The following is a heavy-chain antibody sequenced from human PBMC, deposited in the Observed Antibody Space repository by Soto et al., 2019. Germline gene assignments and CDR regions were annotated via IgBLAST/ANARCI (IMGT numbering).Heavy chain of an antibody. CDR2: MNPNSGNT. Sequence: QVPLVQSGAEVKKPGASVKVSCKASGYTFTSYDINWVRQATGQGLEWMGWMNPNSGNTGYAQKFQGRVTMTRNTSISTAYMELSSLRSEDTAVYYCARGYFYDYVWGSYPIGDYWGQGTLVTVSS. D-gene: IGHD3-16*02. V-gene: IGHV1-8*01. CDR3: ARGYFYDYVWGSYPIGDY. CDR1: GYTFTSYD. J-gene: IGHJ4*02.